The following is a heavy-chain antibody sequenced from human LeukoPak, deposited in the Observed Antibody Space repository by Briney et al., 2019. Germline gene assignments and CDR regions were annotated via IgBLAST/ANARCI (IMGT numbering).Heavy chain of an antibody. V-gene: IGHV4-59*01. CDR3: ARRRTYYYDSSGYLSYFDY. Sequence: SETLSLTCSASGGSFSSYYWSWIRQPPGKGLEWIGYIYYSGSTNYNPSLKSRVTISVDTSKNQFSLKLSSVTAADTAVYYCARRRTYYYDSSGYLSYFDYWGQGTLVTVSS. J-gene: IGHJ4*02. CDR2: IYYSGST. CDR1: GGSFSSYY. D-gene: IGHD3-22*01.